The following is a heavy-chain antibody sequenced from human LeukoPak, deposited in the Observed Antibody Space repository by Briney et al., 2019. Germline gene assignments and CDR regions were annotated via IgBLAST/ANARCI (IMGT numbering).Heavy chain of an antibody. J-gene: IGHJ4*02. CDR2: IYYSGST. V-gene: IGHV4-59*01. CDR1: GGSISGYY. D-gene: IGHD1-26*01. CDR3: ARGLLVGNTGYYFDY. Sequence: SETLSLTCTVSGGSISGYYWTWIRQPPGKGLEWIGYIYYSGSTNYHPSLKSRVTLSVDTSKKQFSLKLSSVTAADTAVYYCARGLLVGNTGYYFDYWGQGTLVTVSS.